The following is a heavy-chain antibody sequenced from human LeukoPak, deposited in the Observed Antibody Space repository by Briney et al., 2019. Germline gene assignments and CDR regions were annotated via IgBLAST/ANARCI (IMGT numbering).Heavy chain of an antibody. J-gene: IGHJ5*02. Sequence: ASVKVSCKASGYTFTGYYMHWVRPAPGQGLEWMGWINPNSGGTNYTQTFQGRVTMTRDTSISTAYMELSRLRSDDTAVYYCARSFSSGEYCSSTSCAITTSLNWFDPWGQGTLVTVSS. CDR1: GYTFTGYY. CDR3: ARSFSSGEYCSSTSCAITTSLNWFDP. CDR2: INPNSGGT. D-gene: IGHD2-2*01. V-gene: IGHV1-2*02.